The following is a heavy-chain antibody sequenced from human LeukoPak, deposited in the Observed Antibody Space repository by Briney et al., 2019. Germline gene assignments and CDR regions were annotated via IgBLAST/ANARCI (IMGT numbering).Heavy chain of an antibody. J-gene: IGHJ2*01. D-gene: IGHD2-21*02. CDR3: AKDYCGGDCYSGWYFDL. Sequence: SLRLSCAASGFTFDDYAMHWVRQAPGKGLDWVSGISCNSDTIAYADSVKGRFTISRDNAKNSLYLQMNSLRAEDTALYYCAKDYCGGDCYSGWYFDLWGRGTLVTVSS. V-gene: IGHV3-9*01. CDR1: GFTFDDYA. CDR2: ISCNSDTI.